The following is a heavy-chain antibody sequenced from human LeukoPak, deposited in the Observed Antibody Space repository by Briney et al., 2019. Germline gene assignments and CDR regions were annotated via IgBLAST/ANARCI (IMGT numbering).Heavy chain of an antibody. Sequence: SETLSLTCTVSGYSISSGYYWGWIRQPPGKGLEWIGSIYHSGSTYYNPSLKSRVTISVDTSKNQFSLKLSSVTAADTAVYYCARAKGYSSSRGAFDIWGQGTMVTVSS. CDR2: IYHSGST. CDR3: ARAKGYSSSRGAFDI. CDR1: GYSISSGYY. V-gene: IGHV4-38-2*02. J-gene: IGHJ3*02. D-gene: IGHD6-13*01.